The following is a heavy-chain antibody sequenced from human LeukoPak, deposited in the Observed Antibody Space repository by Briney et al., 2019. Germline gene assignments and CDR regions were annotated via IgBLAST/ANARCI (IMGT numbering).Heavy chain of an antibody. CDR3: ARGAQVLLWFGESPMGNWFDP. Sequence: SETLSLTCTVSGGSITSYYWSWIRQPAGKGLEWIGRIYNSGSTNYNPSLKSRVTMSVDASKNQFSLKLSSVTAADTAVYYCARGAQVLLWFGESPMGNWFDPWGQGTLVTVSS. CDR1: GGSITSYY. J-gene: IGHJ5*02. CDR2: IYNSGST. V-gene: IGHV4-4*07. D-gene: IGHD3-10*01.